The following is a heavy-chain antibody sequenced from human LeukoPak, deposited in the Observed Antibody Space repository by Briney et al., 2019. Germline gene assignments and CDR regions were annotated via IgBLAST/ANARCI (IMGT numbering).Heavy chain of an antibody. CDR3: ARHSAQSSTNDAFDI. CDR1: GGSINSYY. V-gene: IGHV4-59*01. CDR2: IYDRESI. D-gene: IGHD6-13*01. J-gene: IGHJ3*02. Sequence: SETLSLTCTVSGGSINSYYWSWIRQSPGKGLEWIGYIYDRESINYNPSLESRVTISVDTSKNQFSLELSSVTAADTALFYCARHSAQSSTNDAFDIWGQGTMVTVSS.